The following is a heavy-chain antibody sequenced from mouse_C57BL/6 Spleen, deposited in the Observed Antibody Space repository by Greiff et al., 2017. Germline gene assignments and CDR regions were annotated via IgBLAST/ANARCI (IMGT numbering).Heavy chain of an antibody. V-gene: IGHV5-16*01. CDR1: GFTFSDYY. J-gene: IGHJ2*01. CDR3: ARVPDGYYFDY. D-gene: IGHD2-3*01. CDR2: INYDGSST. Sequence: EVQLVESEGGLVQPGSSMKLSCTASGFTFSDYYMAWVRQVPEKGLEWVANINYDGSSTYYLDSLKSRFIISRDNAKNILYLQMSSLKSEDTATYYCARVPDGYYFDYWGQGTTLTVSS.